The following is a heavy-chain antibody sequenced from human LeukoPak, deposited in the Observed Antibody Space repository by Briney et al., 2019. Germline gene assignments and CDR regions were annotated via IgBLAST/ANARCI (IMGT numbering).Heavy chain of an antibody. CDR1: GYTFTGYH. CDR3: ARVVYESAMVRGVIDYFDY. V-gene: IGHV1-2*02. CDR2: INPNSGGT. D-gene: IGHD3-10*01. J-gene: IGHJ4*02. Sequence: GASVKVSCKASGYTFTGYHMHWVRQAPGQGLEWMGWINPNSGGTNYAQKFQGRVTMTRDTSISTAYMELSRLRSDDTAVYYCARVVYESAMVRGVIDYFDYWGQGTLVTVSS.